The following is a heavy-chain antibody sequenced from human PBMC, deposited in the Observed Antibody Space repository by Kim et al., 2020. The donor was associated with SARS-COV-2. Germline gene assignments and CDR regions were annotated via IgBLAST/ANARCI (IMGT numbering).Heavy chain of an antibody. Sequence: ASVKVSCKASGYTFTSYGISWVRQAPGQGLEWMGWISAYNGNTNYAQKLQGRVTMTTDTSTSTAYMELRSLRSDDTAVYYCARDVGYSSSPYYFDYWGQGTLVTVSS. CDR3: ARDVGYSSSPYYFDY. CDR2: ISAYNGNT. D-gene: IGHD6-6*01. CDR1: GYTFTSYG. J-gene: IGHJ4*02. V-gene: IGHV1-18*01.